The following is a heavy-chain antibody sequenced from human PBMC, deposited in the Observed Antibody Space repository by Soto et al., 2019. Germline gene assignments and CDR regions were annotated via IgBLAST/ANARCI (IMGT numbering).Heavy chain of an antibody. J-gene: IGHJ5*02. V-gene: IGHV4-30-4*01. Sequence: PSETLSLTCTVSGGSISSGDYYWSWIRQPPGKGLEWIGYIYYSGSTYYNPSLQSRVTISGDTSKNQFSLNLGSVTAADTAVYFCARERVPGAIHHTGFDPGGQGTLV. CDR2: IYYSGST. D-gene: IGHD2-2*02. CDR1: GGSISSGDYY. CDR3: ARERVPGAIHHTGFDP.